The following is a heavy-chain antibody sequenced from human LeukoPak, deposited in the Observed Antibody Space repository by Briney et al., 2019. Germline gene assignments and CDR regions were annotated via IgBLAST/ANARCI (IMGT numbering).Heavy chain of an antibody. D-gene: IGHD2-15*01. V-gene: IGHV3-48*04. Sequence: GGSLRLSCATSEFTFGAYAMNWVRQAPGKGLEWVAYISPTGSTMFYAGSVKGRFTISRDNADNSLYLQMKSLRVEDTAMYYCVRGGWRIIETGGDSWGQGTLVTVSS. CDR2: ISPTGSTM. CDR3: VRGGWRIIETGGDS. CDR1: EFTFGAYA. J-gene: IGHJ4*02.